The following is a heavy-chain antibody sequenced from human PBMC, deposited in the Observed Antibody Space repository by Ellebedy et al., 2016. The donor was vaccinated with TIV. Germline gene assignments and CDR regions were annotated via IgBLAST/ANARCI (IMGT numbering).Heavy chain of an antibody. CDR2: INQDSTKT. Sequence: GESLKISCAASGFSFRSYWMTWVRQAPGKGLEWVANINQDSTKTFYVNSVEGRFTISRDNAKNSLFLQLSSLRAEEPAVYYCATDGSYGDYRSPTHAFEVWGQGTMVTVSS. CDR3: ATDGSYGDYRSPTHAFEV. V-gene: IGHV3-7*01. D-gene: IGHD4-17*01. J-gene: IGHJ3*01. CDR1: GFSFRSYW.